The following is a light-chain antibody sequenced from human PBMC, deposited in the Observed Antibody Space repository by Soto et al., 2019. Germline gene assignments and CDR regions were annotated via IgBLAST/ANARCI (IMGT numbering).Light chain of an antibody. CDR2: GAS. CDR1: QSVSNNY. J-gene: IGKJ1*01. V-gene: IGKV3-20*01. Sequence: EVVLTQSPGTLSLSPGERATLSCRASQSVSNNYLAWYQQKPGQAPRLLIYGASTRATGIPARFSGSGSGTEFTLTISRLEPEDFTVYYCHHYETFGQGTKVDIK. CDR3: HHYET.